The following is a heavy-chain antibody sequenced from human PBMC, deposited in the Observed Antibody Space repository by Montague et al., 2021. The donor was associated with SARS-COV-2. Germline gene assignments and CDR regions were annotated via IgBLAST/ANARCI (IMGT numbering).Heavy chain of an antibody. J-gene: IGHJ6*02. CDR2: IYYSGST. CDR3: ARGPLVGGYDPDGMDV. D-gene: IGHD5-12*01. Sequence: SETLSLTCTVSGDSISNYYWSWIRQPPGKGLEWLGYIYYSGSTYYNPSLKSRVTISVDTSKNQFSLKLSSVTAADTAVYYCARGPLVGGYDPDGMDVWGQGTTVTVSS. CDR1: GDSISNYY. V-gene: IGHV4-59*12.